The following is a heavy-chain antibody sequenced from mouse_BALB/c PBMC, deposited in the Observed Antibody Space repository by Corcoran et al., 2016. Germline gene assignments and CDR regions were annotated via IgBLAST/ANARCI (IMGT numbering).Heavy chain of an antibody. CDR1: GYTFTNYG. J-gene: IGHJ4*01. CDR3: AREPRAMDY. CDR2: INTYTGEP. Sequence: QIQLVQSGPELKKPGETVKISCKASGYTFTNYGMNWVKQAPGKGLKWMDWINTYTGEPTYADDFKGRFAFSLETSASTAYLQINNLKNEDTATYFCAREPRAMDYWGQGTSVTVSS. V-gene: IGHV9-3-1*01.